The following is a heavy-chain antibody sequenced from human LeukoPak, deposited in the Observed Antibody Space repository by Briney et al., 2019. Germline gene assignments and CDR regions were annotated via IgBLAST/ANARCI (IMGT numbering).Heavy chain of an antibody. CDR3: AKEPDRYYASSGFYYFEY. CDR1: AFSFSDYG. V-gene: IGHV3-30*02. Sequence: PGGSLRLSCAASAFSFSDYGMHWVRQAPGKGLEWVAFSRYDGSSDYYADSVKGRFTISRDSSQNTLYLQMNSLRVEDTAVYYCAKEPDRYYASSGFYYFEYWGQGTLVTVSS. CDR2: SRYDGSSD. J-gene: IGHJ4*02. D-gene: IGHD3-22*01.